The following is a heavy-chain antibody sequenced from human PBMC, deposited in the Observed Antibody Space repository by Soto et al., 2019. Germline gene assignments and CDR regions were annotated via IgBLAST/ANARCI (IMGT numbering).Heavy chain of an antibody. V-gene: IGHV1-46*01. Sequence: QVQVQQSGAEVKEPGSSVRISCKASGYTFISYYMHWVRQAPGQGLEWMGIIDPSGASTTYAQRFRGRVTMTRDKARSTFYMDMTSLRPDDTAVYFCATTNIYCDPGDYWGQGTVVSVSS. CDR2: IDPSGAST. J-gene: IGHJ4*02. CDR1: GYTFISYY. D-gene: IGHD2-21*01. CDR3: ATTNIYCDPGDY.